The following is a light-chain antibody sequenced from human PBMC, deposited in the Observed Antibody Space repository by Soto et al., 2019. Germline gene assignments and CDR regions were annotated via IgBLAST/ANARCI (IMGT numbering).Light chain of an antibody. Sequence: KRVTISCTGSSSNIGAGYDVHWYQQLPGTAPKLLIFRNNNRPSGVPDRFSGSKSGTSASLAITGLQAEDEADYYCQSYDSSLSAYVFATGTKVTVL. CDR3: QSYDSSLSAYV. CDR2: RNN. V-gene: IGLV1-40*01. CDR1: SSNIGAGYD. J-gene: IGLJ1*01.